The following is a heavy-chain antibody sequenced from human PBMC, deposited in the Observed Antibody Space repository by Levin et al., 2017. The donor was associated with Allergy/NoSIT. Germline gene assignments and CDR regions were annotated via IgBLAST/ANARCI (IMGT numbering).Heavy chain of an antibody. V-gene: IGHV3-48*01. J-gene: IGHJ4*02. D-gene: IGHD3-10*01. CDR3: ARDLLTYGSGSYSY. Sequence: GGSLRLSCAASGFTFSSYSMNWVRQAPGKGLEWVSYISSSSSTIYYADSVKGRFTISRDNAKNSLYLQMNSLRAEDTAVYYCARDLLTYGSGSYSYWGQGTLVTVSS. CDR1: GFTFSSYS. CDR2: ISSSSSTI.